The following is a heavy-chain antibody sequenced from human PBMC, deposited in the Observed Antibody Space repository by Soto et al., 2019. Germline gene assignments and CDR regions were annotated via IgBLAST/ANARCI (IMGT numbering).Heavy chain of an antibody. CDR1: GCPLSSYDYY. CDR3: ARPAVASFVGAAMDV. D-gene: IGHD2-21*01. J-gene: IGHJ6*02. Sequence: QLQLQESGPGLVKSSETLSLTCTVSGCPLSSYDYYWGGIRQPPGKGLEWLGSITYSGSTYYNPSLKSRLTISVDTSKNQFSLKVTSVTAADTAVYYCARPAVASFVGAAMDVWGHVTTVTVSS. CDR2: ITYSGST. V-gene: IGHV4-39*01.